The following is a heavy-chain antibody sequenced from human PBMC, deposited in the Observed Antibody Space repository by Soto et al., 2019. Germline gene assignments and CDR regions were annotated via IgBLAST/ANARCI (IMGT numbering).Heavy chain of an antibody. Sequence: LGESLKISCKGSGYSFSGFWIGWVRQMSGKDLEWMGIIYPGDSDTRYSPSFRGQITISADTSISTAYLQWNSLKASDTAIYYCARGITGISHPYHFDYWGQGTRVTVSS. J-gene: IGHJ4*02. CDR1: GYSFSGFW. V-gene: IGHV5-51*01. CDR3: ARGITGISHPYHFDY. D-gene: IGHD1-20*01. CDR2: IYPGDSDT.